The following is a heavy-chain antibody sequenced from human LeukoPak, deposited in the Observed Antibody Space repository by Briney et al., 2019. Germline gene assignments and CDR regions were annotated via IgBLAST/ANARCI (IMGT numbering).Heavy chain of an antibody. J-gene: IGHJ4*02. V-gene: IGHV4-59*08. D-gene: IGHD4-17*01. CDR2: IYYSGST. Sequence: SETLSLTCTVSGGSISSYYWSWIRQPPGKGLEWLGYIYYSGSTNYNPSLKSRVTISVDTSKNQFSLKLSSVTAADTAVYYCARHYEYGDYVPDYWGQGTLVTVSS. CDR3: ARHYEYGDYVPDY. CDR1: GGSISSYY.